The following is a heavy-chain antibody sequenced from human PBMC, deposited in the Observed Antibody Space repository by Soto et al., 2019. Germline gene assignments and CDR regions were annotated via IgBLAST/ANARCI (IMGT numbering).Heavy chain of an antibody. CDR1: GGSISSGDYY. J-gene: IGHJ5*02. D-gene: IGHD3-3*01. CDR3: ARWWSGRRQGFDP. Sequence: QVQLQESGPGLVKPSQTLSLTCTVSGGSISSGDYYWSWIRQHPGKGLEWIGYIYYSWSTYYNPSLKSRVTISVDTYKNQFALKLSSVTAEDTAVYYCARWWSGRRQGFDPWGQGTLVTVSS. V-gene: IGHV4-31*03. CDR2: IYYSWST.